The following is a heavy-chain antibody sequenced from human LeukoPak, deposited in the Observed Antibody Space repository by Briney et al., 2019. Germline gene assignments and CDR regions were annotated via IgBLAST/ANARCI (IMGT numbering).Heavy chain of an antibody. V-gene: IGHV4-34*01. CDR3: ARVRYCSSTSCYSKSAFDI. Sequence: SETLSLTCAVNGGSFSGYYWSWIRQPPGKGLEWIGEINHSGSTNYNPSLKSRVTISVDTSKNQFSLKLSSVTAADTAVYYCARVRYCSSTSCYSKSAFDIWGQGTMVTVSS. J-gene: IGHJ3*02. CDR1: GGSFSGYY. CDR2: INHSGST. D-gene: IGHD2-2*01.